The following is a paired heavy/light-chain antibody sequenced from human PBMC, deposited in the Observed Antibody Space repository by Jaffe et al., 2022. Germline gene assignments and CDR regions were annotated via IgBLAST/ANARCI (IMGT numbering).Light chain of an antibody. CDR1: SSDVGKNNL. CDR3: SSYAGGPTFRV. CDR2: EVN. Sequence: QSDLTQPASVSGSPGQSITIPCTGSSSDVGKNNLVSWYQHHPGQAPQLIIFEVNKRPSGVSNRFSGAKHGSTALLTISGLQAEDEADYYCSSYAGGPTFRVFGTGTKVTVL. J-gene: IGLJ1*01. V-gene: IGLV2-23*02.
Heavy chain of an antibody. Sequence: QVQLQESGPGLVKPSETLSLTCTVSGGLIGSYYWNWIRQSPGKGLEWIGYFFYNGVTKYNPSLESRVLMSVDTSKNQFSLKLNSVTTADTAVYYCARAGSRFLEWLFWGPGTLVTVSS. J-gene: IGHJ4*01. CDR2: FFYNGVT. CDR3: ARAGSRFLEWLF. D-gene: IGHD3-3*01. V-gene: IGHV4-59*01. CDR1: GGLIGSYY.